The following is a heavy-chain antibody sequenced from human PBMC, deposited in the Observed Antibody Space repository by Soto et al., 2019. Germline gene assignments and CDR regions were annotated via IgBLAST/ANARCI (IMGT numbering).Heavy chain of an antibody. CDR1: VYTFTCYY. CDR2: IIPNSGGT. CDR3: ARGCPLLQLEDWFDP. Sequence: QVQLVQSGAEVKKPGASVKVSCKASVYTFTCYYMHWVRQAPGQGLEWMGWIIPNSGGTNYAQKFQGRVTMTRDTSISPAYMELSRLRSDDTAVYYCARGCPLLQLEDWFDPWGQGTLVTVSS. V-gene: IGHV1-2*02. D-gene: IGHD1-1*01. J-gene: IGHJ5*02.